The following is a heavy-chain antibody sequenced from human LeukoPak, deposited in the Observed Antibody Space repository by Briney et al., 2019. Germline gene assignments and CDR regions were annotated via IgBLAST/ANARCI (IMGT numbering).Heavy chain of an antibody. D-gene: IGHD6-19*01. CDR2: ISSSGSTI. V-gene: IGHV3-11*01. CDR3: ARDIGSSGWYDADAFDI. Sequence: PGGSLRLSCAASGFTFSDYYMSWIRQTPGKGLEWVSYISSSGSTIYYADSVKGRFTISRDNAKNSLYLQMNSPRAEDTAVYYCARDIGSSGWYDADAFDIWGQGTMVTVSS. CDR1: GFTFSDYY. J-gene: IGHJ3*02.